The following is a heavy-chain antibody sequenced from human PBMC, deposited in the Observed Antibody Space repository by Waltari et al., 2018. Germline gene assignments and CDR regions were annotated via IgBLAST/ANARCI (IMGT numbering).Heavy chain of an antibody. J-gene: IGHJ4*02. Sequence: QLQLVLSGAEVKKPGSSVKVSCTASAGTFRIHAITGVRPAPGQGLEWMGRIVPIFGTANYAQNCQGRVTITADESTSTAYMELSSLRSEDTAVYYCARDSYVLRYFDWSHWGQGTLVTVSS. CDR2: IVPIFGTA. CDR3: ARDSYVLRYFDWSH. CDR1: AGTFRIHA. D-gene: IGHD3-9*01. V-gene: IGHV1-69*15.